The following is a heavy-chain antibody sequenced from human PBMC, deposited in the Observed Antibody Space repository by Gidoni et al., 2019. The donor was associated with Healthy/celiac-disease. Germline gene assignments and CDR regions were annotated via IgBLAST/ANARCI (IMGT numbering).Heavy chain of an antibody. J-gene: IGHJ4*02. Sequence: EVQLVASGGGLVQPGVSLRLSCAASGSTFSSYSMNWVRQAPGKGLEWVSYISSSSSTIYYADSVKGRFTISRDNAKNSLYLQMNSLRDEDTAVYYCARGPGSGWPIGTFDYWGQGTLVTVSS. CDR1: GSTFSSYS. CDR3: ARGPGSGWPIGTFDY. CDR2: ISSSSSTI. V-gene: IGHV3-48*02. D-gene: IGHD6-19*01.